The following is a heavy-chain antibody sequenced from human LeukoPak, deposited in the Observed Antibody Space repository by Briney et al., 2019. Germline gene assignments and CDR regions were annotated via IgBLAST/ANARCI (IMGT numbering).Heavy chain of an antibody. J-gene: IGHJ5*02. CDR2: IRSEAYGGTT. CDR3: TRLVVPAAPVGGWFDP. D-gene: IGHD2-2*01. V-gene: IGHV3-49*04. Sequence: PGGSLRLSCTASGFTFGDYAMSWVRQAPGKGLEWVGFIRSEAYGGTTEYAASVKGRFTISRDDSKSIAYLQMNSLKTEDTAVYYCTRLVVPAAPVGGWFDPWGQGTLVTVSS. CDR1: GFTFGDYA.